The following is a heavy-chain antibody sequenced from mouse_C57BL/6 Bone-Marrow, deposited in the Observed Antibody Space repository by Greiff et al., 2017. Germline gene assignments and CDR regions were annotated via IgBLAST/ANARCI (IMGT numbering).Heavy chain of an antibody. D-gene: IGHD2-1*01. V-gene: IGHV5-16*01. CDR1: GFTFSDYY. J-gene: IGHJ4*01. Sequence: EVKLVESEGGLVQPGSSMKLSCTASGFTFSDYYMAWVRQVPEKGLEWVANINYDGSSTYYLASLKSRFIISRDNAKNILYLQMSSLKSEDTATYYCARIYGNYGGAMDYWGQGTSVTVSS. CDR2: INYDGSST. CDR3: ARIYGNYGGAMDY.